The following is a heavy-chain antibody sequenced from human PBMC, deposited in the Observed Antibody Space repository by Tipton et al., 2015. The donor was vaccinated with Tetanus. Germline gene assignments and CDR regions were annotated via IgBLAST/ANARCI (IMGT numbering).Heavy chain of an antibody. D-gene: IGHD2-2*01. J-gene: IGHJ5*02. CDR3: ARGVPYSTTMGSDWFDP. CDR2: VIYDGTS. Sequence: LRLSCTVSGVSVRSYYWSWIRQSPDKGLEWLGDVIYDGTSYYNPSLNSRVKISLDTSMNQVSLTLTPVPAADTALYYCARGVPYSTTMGSDWFDPWGQGTLVTVSS. V-gene: IGHV4-34*01. CDR1: GVSVRSYY.